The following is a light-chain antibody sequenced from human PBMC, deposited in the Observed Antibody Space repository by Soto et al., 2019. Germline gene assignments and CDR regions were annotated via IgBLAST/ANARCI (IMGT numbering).Light chain of an antibody. CDR2: GAS. J-gene: IGKJ4*01. CDR3: QQYNNWPPGLT. Sequence: EIVMSQSPAALSVSPGERATLSCRASQSVSSNLAWYQQKPGQAPRLLINGASTRATGIPARFSGSGSGTEFTLTISSLQSEDFAVYYCQQYNNWPPGLTFGGGTKV. V-gene: IGKV3-15*01. CDR1: QSVSSN.